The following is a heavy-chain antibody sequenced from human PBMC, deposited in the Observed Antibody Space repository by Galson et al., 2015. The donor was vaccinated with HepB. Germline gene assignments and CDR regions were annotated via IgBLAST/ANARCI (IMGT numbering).Heavy chain of an antibody. D-gene: IGHD5-12*01. V-gene: IGHV3-33*01. CDR2: DGHSGD. Sequence: SLRLSCAASGFTYTYYGFHWVRQAPGKGLEWLAYDGHSGDSYADSVKGRFTTSRDSSKNTLYLQRNSLRVDDTAVDYCAGYLHPWHIDYWGQGTLVTVSS. CDR1: GFTYTYYG. CDR3: AGYLHPWHIDY. J-gene: IGHJ4*02.